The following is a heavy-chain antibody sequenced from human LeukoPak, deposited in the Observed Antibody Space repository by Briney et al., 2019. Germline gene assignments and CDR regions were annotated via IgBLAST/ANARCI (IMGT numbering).Heavy chain of an antibody. J-gene: IGHJ3*02. Sequence: PGRSLRLSCAGSGFTFRSYAMHWVRQAPGKGLEWVAVISYDGSNKDYADSVKGRFTISRDNSKNTLFLQMNSLGAEDTAVYYCAREIFNGFDIWGQGTMVTVTS. CDR2: ISYDGSNK. V-gene: IGHV3-30-3*01. CDR3: AREIFNGFDI. CDR1: GFTFRSYA.